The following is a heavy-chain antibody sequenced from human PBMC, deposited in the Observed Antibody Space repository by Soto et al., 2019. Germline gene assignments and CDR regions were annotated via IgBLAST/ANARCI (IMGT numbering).Heavy chain of an antibody. CDR3: ARDHPHSYGVYYFDY. Sequence: SETLSLTCAVSGGSISSGGYSWSWIRQPPGKGLEWIGYIYSSGSTHYNPSLQNRVTISIDTSKNQVSLKVNSVTAADTAVYYCARDHPHSYGVYYFDYWGQGTPVTVSS. CDR1: GGSISSGGYS. CDR2: IYSSGST. D-gene: IGHD5-18*01. V-gene: IGHV4-61*08. J-gene: IGHJ4*02.